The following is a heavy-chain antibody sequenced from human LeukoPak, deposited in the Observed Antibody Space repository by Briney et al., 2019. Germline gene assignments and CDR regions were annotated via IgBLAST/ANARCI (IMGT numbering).Heavy chain of an antibody. J-gene: IGHJ4*02. D-gene: IGHD3-10*01. CDR3: AREGPMFDSGSYSKSLGY. Sequence: PSETLSLTCTVSGGSTSSYYWSWIRQPPGKGLEWIGYIYYSGSTNYNPSLKSRVTISVDTSKNQFSLKLSSVTAADTAVYYCAREGPMFDSGSYSKSLGYWGQGILVTVSS. V-gene: IGHV4-59*12. CDR2: IYYSGST. CDR1: GGSTSSYY.